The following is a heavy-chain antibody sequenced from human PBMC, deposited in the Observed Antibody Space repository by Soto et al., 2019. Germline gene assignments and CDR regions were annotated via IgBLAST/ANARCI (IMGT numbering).Heavy chain of an antibody. J-gene: IGHJ6*02. CDR3: ARHPGKNTIFGVARNYYGMDV. Sequence: LGESLKISCKGSGYSFTSYWIGWVRQMPGKGLEWMGIIYPGDSDTRYSPSFQGQVTISADKSISTAYLQWSSLKASDTAMYYCARHPGKNTIFGVARNYYGMDVWGQGTTVTVSS. CDR1: GYSFTSYW. V-gene: IGHV5-51*01. CDR2: IYPGDSDT. D-gene: IGHD3-3*01.